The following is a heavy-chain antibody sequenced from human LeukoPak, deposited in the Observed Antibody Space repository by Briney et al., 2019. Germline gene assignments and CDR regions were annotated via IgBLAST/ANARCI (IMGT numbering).Heavy chain of an antibody. CDR2: IINSSSTI. CDR1: GFTFSRYS. V-gene: IGHV3-48*01. CDR3: ARGRKNQLPPGEFDY. Sequence: GGSLRLSCAASGFTFSRYSMIWVRQAPGEALEWFPYIINSSSTIYYAASVTSRFTISRDNAKNSLYLQMNSLRAEDTAVYYCARGRKNQLPPGEFDYWGQGTLVTVSS. J-gene: IGHJ4*02. D-gene: IGHD2-2*01.